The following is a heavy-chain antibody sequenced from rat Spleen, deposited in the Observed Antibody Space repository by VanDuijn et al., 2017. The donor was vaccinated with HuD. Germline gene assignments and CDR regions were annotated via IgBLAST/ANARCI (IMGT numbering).Heavy chain of an antibody. CDR3: TRDRTYYGFTLDY. CDR1: GFSFSAFP. CDR2: IRPSGADT. Sequence: EVQLVESGGGLVRPGRSLKLSCAASGFSFSAFPMAWVRQASTKGLEWVATIRPSGADTYYRDSVKGRFTISRDNAKSTLYLQMNSLRSEDTATYYCTRDRTYYGFTLDYWGQGVMVTVSS. D-gene: IGHD1-9*01. V-gene: IGHV5-46*01. J-gene: IGHJ2*01.